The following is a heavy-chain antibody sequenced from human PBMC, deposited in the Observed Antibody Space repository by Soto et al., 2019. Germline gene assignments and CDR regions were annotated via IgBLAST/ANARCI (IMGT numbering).Heavy chain of an antibody. J-gene: IGHJ6*02. V-gene: IGHV3-74*01. CDR1: GFTFSSYW. D-gene: IGHD4-17*01. Sequence: GGSLRLSCAASGFTFSSYWMHWVRQAPGKGLVWVSRINSDGTGTSYADSVKGRFSISRDNAKNTLYLQMNSLRAEDTAVYYCARSTVTTWGYYYYGMDVWGQGTTVTVSS. CDR3: ARSTVTTWGYYYYGMDV. CDR2: INSDGTGT.